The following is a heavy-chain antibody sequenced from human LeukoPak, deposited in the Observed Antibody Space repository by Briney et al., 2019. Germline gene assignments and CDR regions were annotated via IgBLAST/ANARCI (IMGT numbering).Heavy chain of an antibody. D-gene: IGHD3-10*01. V-gene: IGHV3-66*01. J-gene: IGHJ5*02. Sequence: PGGSLRLSCAASGFIVSDNYMSWVRQAPGKGLEWVSVIYSGGPTYYGDSVKGRFIISRDISKNTLYLLMNNLTAEDTAVYYCARGGYGSGNYYPSWGQGSLVTVSS. CDR2: IYSGGPT. CDR1: GFIVSDNY. CDR3: ARGGYGSGNYYPS.